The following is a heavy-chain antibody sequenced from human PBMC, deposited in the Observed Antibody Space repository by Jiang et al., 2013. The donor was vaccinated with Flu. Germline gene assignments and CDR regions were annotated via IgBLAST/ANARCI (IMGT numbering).Heavy chain of an antibody. V-gene: IGHV3-11*05. CDR2: ISSSSSYT. CDR1: SDYY. CDR3: ARDPAGDVLDY. D-gene: IGHD2-2*01. Sequence: SDYYMSWIRQXPGKGLEWVSYISSSSSYTNYADSVKGRFTISRDNAKNSLYLQMNSLRAEDTAVYYCARDPAGDVLDYWGQGTLVTVSS. J-gene: IGHJ4*02.